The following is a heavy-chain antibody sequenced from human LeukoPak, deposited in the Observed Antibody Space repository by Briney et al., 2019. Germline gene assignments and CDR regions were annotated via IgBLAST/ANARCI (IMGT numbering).Heavy chain of an antibody. J-gene: IGHJ4*02. D-gene: IGHD4-17*01. Sequence: AASVNVSCKASGGTFSSYAISWVRQAPGQGLEWMGRIIPILGIANYAQKFQGRVTITADKSTSTAYMELSSLRSEDTAVYYCARVWGDYARDYWGQGTLVTVSS. V-gene: IGHV1-69*04. CDR2: IIPILGIA. CDR1: GGTFSSYA. CDR3: ARVWGDYARDY.